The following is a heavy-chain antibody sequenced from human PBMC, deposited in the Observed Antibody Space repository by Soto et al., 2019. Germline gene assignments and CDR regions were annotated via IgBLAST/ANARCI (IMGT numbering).Heavy chain of an antibody. J-gene: IGHJ4*02. Sequence: LSLTCAVSGGSISSSNWWSWVRQAPGKGLEWVAVIWYDGSNKYYADSVKGRFTISRDNSKNTLYLQMNSLRAEDTAVYYCARTAFYYDSSGYFFDYWGQGTLVTVSS. D-gene: IGHD3-22*01. V-gene: IGHV3-33*08. CDR2: IWYDGSNK. CDR1: GGSISSSNW. CDR3: ARTAFYYDSSGYFFDY.